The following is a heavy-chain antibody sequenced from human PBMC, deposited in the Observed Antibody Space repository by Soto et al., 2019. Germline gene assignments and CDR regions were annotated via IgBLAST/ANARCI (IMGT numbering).Heavy chain of an antibody. CDR1: GGSISSEYYH. J-gene: IGHJ6*02. V-gene: IGHV4-30-4*01. Sequence: QVQLQESGPGLVRPSQTLSLTCTVSGGSISSEYYHWTWIRQAPGKGLEWLGYIHYSGSVHYNPSLQSRLTMSVDTSKNLFSLKLSSVTAADTAVYFCAREDDGGDRDYYGLDVWGQGTTVTVSS. D-gene: IGHD2-21*02. CDR2: IHYSGSV. CDR3: AREDDGGDRDYYGLDV.